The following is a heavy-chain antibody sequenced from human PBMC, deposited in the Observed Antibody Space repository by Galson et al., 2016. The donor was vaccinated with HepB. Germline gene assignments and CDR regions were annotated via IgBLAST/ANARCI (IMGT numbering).Heavy chain of an antibody. V-gene: IGHV1-8*01. J-gene: IGHJ6*02. Sequence: SVKVSCKASGYTFTSYDINWVRQATGQGLEWMGWMNPNSGNTCYAQKFQGRVTMTRNTSISTAYMELSSLRSEDTAVYYCAREGGYGWEDYYGIDVWGQGTTVTVSS. CDR3: AREGGYGWEDYYGIDV. D-gene: IGHD5-18*01. CDR2: MNPNSGNT. CDR1: GYTFTSYD.